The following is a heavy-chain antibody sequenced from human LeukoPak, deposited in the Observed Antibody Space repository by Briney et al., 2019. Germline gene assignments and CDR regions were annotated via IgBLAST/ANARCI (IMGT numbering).Heavy chain of an antibody. D-gene: IGHD3-16*02. J-gene: IGHJ4*02. V-gene: IGHV5-51*01. CDR2: IYPGDSDT. Sequence: GESLKISCKGSGYSFTSYWIGWVRQMPGKGLEWMGIIYPGDSDTRYSPSFQGQVTISADKSISTAYLQWSSLKASDTAMYHCARIPGAIMITFGGVIGPYYFDYWGQGTLVTVSS. CDR1: GYSFTSYW. CDR3: ARIPGAIMITFGGVIGPYYFDY.